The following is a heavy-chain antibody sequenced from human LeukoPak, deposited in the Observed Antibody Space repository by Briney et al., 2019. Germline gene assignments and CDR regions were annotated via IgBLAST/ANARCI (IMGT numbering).Heavy chain of an antibody. J-gene: IGHJ6*02. D-gene: IGHD2-15*01. Sequence: GGSLRLSCAASGFTFSSYGMHWVRQAPGKGLEWVAVIWYDGSNKYYADSVKGRSTISRDNSKNTLYLQMNSLRAEDTAVYYCARDGDYFDGMDVWGQGTTVTVSS. CDR1: GFTFSSYG. CDR3: ARDGDYFDGMDV. V-gene: IGHV3-33*01. CDR2: IWYDGSNK.